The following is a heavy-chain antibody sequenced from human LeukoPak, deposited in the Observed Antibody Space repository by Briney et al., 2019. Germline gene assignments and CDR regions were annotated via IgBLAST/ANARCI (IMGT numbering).Heavy chain of an antibody. V-gene: IGHV3-53*01. Sequence: GGSLRLSCAASGFTVSSSYMTWVRQAPGKGLEWVSVIRSGGSTVYADSVKGRFTISRDIAKNTLYLQMNSLRAEDTGVYYCAKDHYWSIDYWGRGTLVTVSS. J-gene: IGHJ4*02. CDR3: AKDHYWSIDY. CDR1: GFTVSSSY. CDR2: IRSGGST. D-gene: IGHD3-3*01.